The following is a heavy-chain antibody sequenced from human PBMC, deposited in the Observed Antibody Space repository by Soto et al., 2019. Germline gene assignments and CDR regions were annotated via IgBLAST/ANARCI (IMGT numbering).Heavy chain of an antibody. Sequence: QVQLVESGGGVVQPGRSLRLSCAASGFTFSSYGMHWVRQAPGKGLEWVAVISYDGSNKYYADSVKGRFTISRDNSKNTLYLQMNSLRAEDTAVYYCAKDLSDWNPTPIDYWGQGTLVTVSS. CDR3: AKDLSDWNPTPIDY. D-gene: IGHD1-1*01. V-gene: IGHV3-30*18. CDR1: GFTFSSYG. CDR2: ISYDGSNK. J-gene: IGHJ4*02.